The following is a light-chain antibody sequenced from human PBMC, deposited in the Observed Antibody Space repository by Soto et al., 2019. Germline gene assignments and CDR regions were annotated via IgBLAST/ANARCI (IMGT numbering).Light chain of an antibody. CDR3: SSYTSSSTLWV. CDR1: SSDVGHYNY. J-gene: IGLJ3*02. CDR2: DVS. Sequence: QSVLTQPASVSGSPGQSITISCTGTSSDVGHYNYVSWYQQHPGKAPKLMIYDVSNRPSGVSNRFSGSKSGNTASLIISGLQAEDEADYYCSSYTSSSTLWVFGGGTKVTVL. V-gene: IGLV2-14*01.